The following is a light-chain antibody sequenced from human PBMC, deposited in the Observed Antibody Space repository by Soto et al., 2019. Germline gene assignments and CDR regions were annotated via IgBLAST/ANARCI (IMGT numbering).Light chain of an antibody. CDR2: GAY. CDR3: QQYGSSPRT. CDR1: QSVINSY. Sequence: EVVLTQSPGTLSLSSGERATLSCRASQSVINSYLAWYQQKPGQAPRLLLYGAYNRATGIPDRFSGSGSGTDFTLTISRLEPEDFAVYYCQQYGSSPRTFGPGTKVDIK. J-gene: IGKJ3*01. V-gene: IGKV3-20*01.